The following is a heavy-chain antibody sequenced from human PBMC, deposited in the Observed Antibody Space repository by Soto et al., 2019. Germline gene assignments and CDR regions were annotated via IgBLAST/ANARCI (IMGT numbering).Heavy chain of an antibody. CDR2: ISSDGTSR. CDR3: AKVRVKDYYYYAMDV. D-gene: IGHD4-4*01. J-gene: IGHJ6*04. CDR1: GFTFSSCG. Sequence: GGSLRLSCAASGFTFSSCGMHWVRQAPGKGLEWVAVISSDGTSRFYADSVKGRFTISRDNSKNTLYLQMNSLRAEDTAMYYCAKVRVKDYYYYAMDVWGEGTTVTVSS. V-gene: IGHV3-30*18.